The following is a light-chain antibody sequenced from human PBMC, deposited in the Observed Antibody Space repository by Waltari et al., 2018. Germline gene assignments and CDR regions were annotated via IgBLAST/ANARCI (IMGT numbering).Light chain of an antibody. J-gene: IGKJ2*01. CDR1: QSVSGS. CDR2: DSS. CDR3: QHRTNWVPGMYT. V-gene: IGKV3-11*01. Sequence: PGESATLSCSASQSVSGSLAWYQQTPGQPPRLLIYDSSNRATGIPARFSGSGSGTDFTLTISSLTPEDFAVYFCQHRTNWVPGMYTFGQGTKLEIK.